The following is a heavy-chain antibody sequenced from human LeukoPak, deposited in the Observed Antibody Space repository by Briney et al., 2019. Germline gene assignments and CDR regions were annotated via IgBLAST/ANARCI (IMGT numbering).Heavy chain of an antibody. CDR1: GFTFSSYA. V-gene: IGHV3-23*01. D-gene: IGHD2-15*01. CDR3: AKDPRYCSGGSCYY. J-gene: IGHJ4*02. CDR2: ISGSGGST. Sequence: KSGGSLRLSCAASGFTFSSYAMSWVRQAPGKGLEWVSAISGSGGSTYYADSVKGRFTISRDNSKNTLYLQVTSLRAEDTAVYYCAKDPRYCSGGSCYYWGQGTLVTVSS.